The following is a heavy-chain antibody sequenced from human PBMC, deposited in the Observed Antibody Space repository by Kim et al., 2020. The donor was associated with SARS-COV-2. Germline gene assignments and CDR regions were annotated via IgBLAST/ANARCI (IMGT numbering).Heavy chain of an antibody. Sequence: ASVKVSCKTSGYTFISYAVHWVRQAPGQRLEWMGWINTGNGNAEYSQSFQGRVTITRDTSASTAYMELSSLRSEDTAVYYCASDGLGVAAAQKGFLDYWG. D-gene: IGHD6-13*01. V-gene: IGHV1-3*04. CDR3: ASDGLGVAAAQKGFLDY. CDR1: GYTFISYA. CDR2: INTGNGNA. J-gene: IGHJ4*01.